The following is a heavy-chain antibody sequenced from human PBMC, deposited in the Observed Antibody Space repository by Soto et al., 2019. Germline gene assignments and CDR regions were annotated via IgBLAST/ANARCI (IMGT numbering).Heavy chain of an antibody. Sequence: GGSLRLSCAASGFSFSSYSINWVRQAPGKGLEWVSYISSGSSSIFYADSVRGRFTISRDNAKNSLYLQMKNLRADDTAVYYCARDWGRRLDYWGQGILVTVSS. CDR1: GFSFSSYS. J-gene: IGHJ4*02. D-gene: IGHD3-16*01. V-gene: IGHV3-48*01. CDR2: ISSGSSSI. CDR3: ARDWGRRLDY.